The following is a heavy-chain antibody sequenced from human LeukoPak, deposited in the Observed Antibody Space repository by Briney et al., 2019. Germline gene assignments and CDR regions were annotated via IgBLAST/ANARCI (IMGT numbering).Heavy chain of an antibody. V-gene: IGHV4-59*01. CDR1: GGSLSSYY. D-gene: IGHD3-22*01. CDR2: IYYSGST. Sequence: SETLSLTCTVSGGSLSSYYWSWIRQPPGKGLEWIGYIYYSGSTNYNPSLKSRVTISVDTSKNQFSLKLSSVTAADTAVYYCARSDYYDSSGYYDYWGQGTLVTVSS. CDR3: ARSDYYDSSGYYDY. J-gene: IGHJ4*02.